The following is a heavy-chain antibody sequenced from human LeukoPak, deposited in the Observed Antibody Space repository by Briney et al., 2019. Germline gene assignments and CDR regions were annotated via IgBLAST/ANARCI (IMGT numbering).Heavy chain of an antibody. CDR2: INTNTGNP. CDR1: GYTFTTYA. CDR3: AGGRYCSSASCYHDY. J-gene: IGHJ4*02. V-gene: IGHV7-4-1*02. Sequence: ASVKVSCKASGYTFTTYAMNWVRQAPGQGLEWMGWINTNTGNPTYAQGFTGRFVFSLDTSVSTAYLQISSLKAEDTAVYYCAGGRYCSSASCYHDYWGQGTLVTVSS. D-gene: IGHD2-2*01.